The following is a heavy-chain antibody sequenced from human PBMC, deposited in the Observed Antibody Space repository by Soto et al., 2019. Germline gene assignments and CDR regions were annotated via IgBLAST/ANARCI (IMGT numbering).Heavy chain of an antibody. CDR2: IITIFGTA. Sequence: QVQLVQSGAEVKKPGSSVNVSCTASGGTFSSYAISWVRQDSGQGLEWMGGIITIFGTANYAQKFQGRVKITADESTSTADMELRSLRSEDTAVYYCAIEGASGSHIGYWGQGTLVTVSS. CDR3: AIEGASGSHIGY. J-gene: IGHJ4*02. V-gene: IGHV1-69*01. D-gene: IGHD3-22*01. CDR1: GGTFSSYA.